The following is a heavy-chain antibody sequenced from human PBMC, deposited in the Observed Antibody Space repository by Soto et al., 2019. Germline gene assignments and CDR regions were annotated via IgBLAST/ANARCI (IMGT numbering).Heavy chain of an antibody. V-gene: IGHV4-59*01. CDR3: ARDDSGFSGSHYIDYFNY. J-gene: IGHJ4*02. CDR1: GGSISSYY. D-gene: IGHD1-26*01. CDR2: IYYSGST. Sequence: PSETLSLTCTVSGGSISSYYWSWIRQPPGKGLEWIGYIYYSGSTNYNPSLKSRVTISTDTSKNQFSLKLSSVTAADTAVYYCARDDSGFSGSHYIDYFNYWGQGALVTVSS.